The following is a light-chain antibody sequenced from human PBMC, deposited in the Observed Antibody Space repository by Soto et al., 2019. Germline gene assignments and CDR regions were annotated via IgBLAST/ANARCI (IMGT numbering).Light chain of an antibody. J-gene: IGLJ1*01. Sequence: QAVGTEPPTETVKPGLGVIISEYGSSSKIGTNSVSWYQQLPGTAPKLLIYNNNRRPSGVPDRFFGSKSGTSASLVISGLQSEDEADYYCASWDDSLNAHDCGTGTKVTVL. CDR3: ASWDDSLNAHD. CDR1: SSKIGTNS. CDR2: NNN. V-gene: IGLV1-44*01.